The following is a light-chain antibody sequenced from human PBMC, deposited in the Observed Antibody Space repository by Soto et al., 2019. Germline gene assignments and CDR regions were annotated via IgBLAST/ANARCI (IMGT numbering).Light chain of an antibody. V-gene: IGKV1-12*01. Sequence: DIQMTQSPSSVSASVGERVTISCRASQDIGSWLAWYQQRPGEAPKLLIYTASSLESGVPSRFSSSRTRTDFHITIKSLQAEDVATYYCQQVNYFPQTFGHGTKVEIK. CDR3: QQVNYFPQT. J-gene: IGKJ1*01. CDR1: QDIGSW. CDR2: TAS.